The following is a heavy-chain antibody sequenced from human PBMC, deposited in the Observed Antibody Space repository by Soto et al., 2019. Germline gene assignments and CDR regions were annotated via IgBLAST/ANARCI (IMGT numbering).Heavy chain of an antibody. J-gene: IGHJ5*02. CDR2: IYYSGST. CDR1: GGSISSGVYY. D-gene: IGHD1-7*01. Sequence: TSETMSVTCTVAGGSISSGVYYWSWNRQHPGKGLEWIGYIYYSGSTYYNPSLKSRVTISVDTSKNQFSLKLSSVTAADTAVYYCARDRGLELNWFDPWGQGTLVTVSS. CDR3: ARDRGLELNWFDP. V-gene: IGHV4-31*03.